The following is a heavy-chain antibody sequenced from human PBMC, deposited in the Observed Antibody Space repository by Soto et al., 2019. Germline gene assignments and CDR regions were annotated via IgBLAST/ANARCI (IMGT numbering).Heavy chain of an antibody. CDR2: MSYDGSNK. CDR1: GFTFSSYG. CDR3: AKDRIAARPDYYYGMDV. Sequence: QVQLVESGGGVVQPGRSLRLSCAASGFTFSSYGMHWVRQAPGKGLEWVAVMSYDGSNKYYADSVKGRFTISRDNSKNTLYLQMNSLRAEDTAVYYCAKDRIAARPDYYYGMDVWGQGTTVTVSS. D-gene: IGHD6-6*01. J-gene: IGHJ6*02. V-gene: IGHV3-30*18.